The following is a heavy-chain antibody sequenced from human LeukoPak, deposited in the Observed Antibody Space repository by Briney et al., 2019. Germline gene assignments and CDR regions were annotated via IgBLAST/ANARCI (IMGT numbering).Heavy chain of an antibody. J-gene: IGHJ6*03. D-gene: IGHD3-22*01. Sequence: SQTLSLTCTVSGGSIRSFHWSWIRQPPGKGLEWIGYVYYTGSTNYNPSLKSRVTISVDTSQNQFSLKMNSVTAADTAVYYCTRDQYHFDRDYFNYYMDVWGKGTTVTVSS. CDR3: TRDQYHFDRDYFNYYMDV. CDR1: GGSIRSFH. V-gene: IGHV4-59*01. CDR2: VYYTGST.